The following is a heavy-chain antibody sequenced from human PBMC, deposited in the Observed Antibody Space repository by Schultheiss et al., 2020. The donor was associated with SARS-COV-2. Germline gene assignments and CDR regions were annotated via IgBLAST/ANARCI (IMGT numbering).Heavy chain of an antibody. J-gene: IGHJ4*02. CDR3: ARDWSGSFDY. CDR1: GFTFSSYA. V-gene: IGHV3-33*08. D-gene: IGHD1-26*01. CDR2: IWYDGSNK. Sequence: GGSLRLSCAASGFTFSSYAMSWVRQAPGKGLEWVAVIWYDGSNKYYADSVKGRFTISRDNSKNTLYLQMNSLRAEDTAVYYCARDWSGSFDYWGQGTLVTVSS.